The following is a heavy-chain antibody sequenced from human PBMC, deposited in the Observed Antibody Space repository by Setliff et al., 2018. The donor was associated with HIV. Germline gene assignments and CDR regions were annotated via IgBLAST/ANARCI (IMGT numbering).Heavy chain of an antibody. CDR1: GFTFTNYW. CDR3: ARDVPWMATYFDS. J-gene: IGHJ4*02. CDR2: IAYEGNIR. V-gene: IGHV3-30*03. Sequence: PGGSLRLSCAAYGFTFTNYWMRGVRQAAVKGLEWVAGIAYEGNIRHYADSVKGRFTISRDNLKNTVYLERHSLRPDDTALYYCARDVPWMATYFDSCGQGTLVTVSS. D-gene: IGHD5-12*01.